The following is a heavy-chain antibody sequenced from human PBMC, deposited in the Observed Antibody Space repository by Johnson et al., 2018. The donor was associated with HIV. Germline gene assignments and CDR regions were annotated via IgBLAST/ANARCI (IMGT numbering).Heavy chain of an antibody. V-gene: IGHV3-9*01. D-gene: IGHD1-26*01. CDR2: ICWDGGSI. Sequence: VQLVESGGGLVQPGRSLRLSCAASGFTFGDHDMNWVRQAPGTGLEWVSCICWDGGSIGYADSVKGRFTISRDSSKTTLNLKMNSLRVNDTAVYYCSEEAPGTWELPNCAAFDMWGQGTVVTVSS. J-gene: IGHJ3*02. CDR3: SEEAPGTWELPNCAAFDM. CDR1: GFTFGDHD.